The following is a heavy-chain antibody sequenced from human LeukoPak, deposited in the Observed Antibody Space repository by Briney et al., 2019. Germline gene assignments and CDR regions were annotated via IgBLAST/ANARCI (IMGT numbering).Heavy chain of an antibody. CDR3: VNVVAATDYYYYGMDV. D-gene: IGHD2-15*01. J-gene: IGHJ6*02. CDR2: ISGSGDNT. CDR1: GFTFNSYA. V-gene: IGHV3-23*01. Sequence: QSGGSLRLSCAASGFTFNSYAMSWVRQAPRKGLEWVSAISGSGDNTYYADSVKGRFTISRDNSKNTLYLQMNSLRVEDTAVYYCVNVVAATDYYYYGMDVWGQGTTVTVSS.